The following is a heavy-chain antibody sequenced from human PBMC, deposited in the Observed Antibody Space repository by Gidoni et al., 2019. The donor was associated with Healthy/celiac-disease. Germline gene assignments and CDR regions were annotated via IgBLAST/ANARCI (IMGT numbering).Heavy chain of an antibody. D-gene: IGHD2-8*02. CDR3: ARDLVGYWADY. Sequence: QVQLVESGGGLVKPGGSLRLACAAPARTFSNYYMSWIRQAPGKGLEWLSFISSSGETIYYADSVKGRFTISRDNDKSSLYLQMNSLRAEDTAVYYCARDLVGYWADYWGQGTLVTVSS. J-gene: IGHJ4*02. CDR2: ISSSGETI. CDR1: ARTFSNYY. V-gene: IGHV3-11*01.